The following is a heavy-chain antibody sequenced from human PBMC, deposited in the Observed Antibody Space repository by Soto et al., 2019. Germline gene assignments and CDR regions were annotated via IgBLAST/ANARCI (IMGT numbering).Heavy chain of an antibody. CDR1: GGSISSYY. V-gene: IGHV4-59*01. D-gene: IGHD3-3*01. CDR2: IYYSGST. J-gene: IGHJ5*02. CDR3: GRSPQVDFLSGVGWFDP. Sequence: PSETLSLTCTVSGGSISSYYWSWIRQPPGKGLEWIGYIYYSGSTNYNPSLKSRVTISVDTSKNQFSLKLCSVTAADTAVYYCGRSPQVDFLSGVGWFDPWGEGPLVTVSS.